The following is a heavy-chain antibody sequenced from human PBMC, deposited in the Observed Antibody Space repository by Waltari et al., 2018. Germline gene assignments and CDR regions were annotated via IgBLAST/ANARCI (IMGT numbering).Heavy chain of an antibody. Sequence: QVQLVESGGGVVQPGESLRLSCAASGFTLSSYGMHWVRQAPGKDPEWVEYLRYDGSNKYYADALKGRFTISRDNSKNTLFLQMNSLRAEDTAVYYCAKSGTTYYYYMDVWGKGTTVTISS. CDR1: GFTLSSYG. V-gene: IGHV3-30*02. CDR3: AKSGTTYYYYMDV. D-gene: IGHD1-1*01. CDR2: LRYDGSNK. J-gene: IGHJ6*03.